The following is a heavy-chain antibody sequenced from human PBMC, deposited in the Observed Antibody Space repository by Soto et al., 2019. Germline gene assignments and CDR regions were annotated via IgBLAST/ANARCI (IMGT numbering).Heavy chain of an antibody. Sequence: GGSLRLSCAASGFSFSNYAMTWVRQAPGKGLEWVSSISGSGASTYYADSVKGRFTISRDNSKDTLFLQMNSLTAEDTAVYYCAKVRAMIVGDLDYWGQGTLVTVSS. CDR1: GFSFSNYA. J-gene: IGHJ4*02. CDR2: ISGSGAST. CDR3: AKVRAMIVGDLDY. V-gene: IGHV3-23*01. D-gene: IGHD3-22*01.